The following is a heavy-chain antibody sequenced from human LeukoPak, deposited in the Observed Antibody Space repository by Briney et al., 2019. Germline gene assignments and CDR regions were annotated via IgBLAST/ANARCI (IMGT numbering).Heavy chain of an antibody. V-gene: IGHV1-69*05. CDR2: IIPIFGTA. D-gene: IGHD3-10*01. CDR1: GGSFSSYA. CDR3: ASSWVTMVRGVIIDQYFDY. J-gene: IGHJ4*02. Sequence: SVKVSCNASGGSFSSYAISWVRQAPGQGLEWMGGIIPIFGTANYAQKFQGRVTITTDESTSTAYMELSSLRSEDTAVYYCASSWVTMVRGVIIDQYFDYWGQGTLVTVSS.